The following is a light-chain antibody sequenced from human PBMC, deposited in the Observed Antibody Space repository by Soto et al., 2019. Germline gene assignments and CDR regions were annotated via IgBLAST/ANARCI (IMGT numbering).Light chain of an antibody. CDR3: QQRSNRPIT. J-gene: IGKJ5*01. Sequence: EIVLTQSPATLSLSPGERATLSCRASQSVSSYLAWYQQKPGQAPRLLIYDASNRATGIPARFSGSGSGTDFTLTIISLEPEDFAVYYWQQRSNRPITFGQGTRLEIK. V-gene: IGKV3-11*01. CDR2: DAS. CDR1: QSVSSY.